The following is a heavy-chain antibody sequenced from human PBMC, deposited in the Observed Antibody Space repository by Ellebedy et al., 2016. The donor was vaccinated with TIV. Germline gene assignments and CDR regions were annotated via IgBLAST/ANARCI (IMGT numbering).Heavy chain of an antibody. J-gene: IGHJ4*02. V-gene: IGHV3-7*03. CDR1: GFTFSSYW. Sequence: GESLKISCAASGFTFSSYWMSWVRQAPGKGPEWVATIASDGIEKSYADSVKGRFTVSRDNTENSMYLQMNSLRADDTGVYYCARGGRKTSYFWQYWGQGTPLTVSP. D-gene: IGHD1-14*01. CDR2: IASDGIEK. CDR3: ARGGRKTSYFWQY.